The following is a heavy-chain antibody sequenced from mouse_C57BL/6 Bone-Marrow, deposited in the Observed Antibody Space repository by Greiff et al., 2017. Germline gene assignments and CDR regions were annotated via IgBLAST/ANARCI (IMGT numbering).Heavy chain of an antibody. V-gene: IGHV5-16*01. J-gene: IGHJ1*03. CDR1: GFTFSDYY. Sequence: EVKLMESEGGLVQPGSSMKLSCTASGFTFSDYYMAWVRQVPEKGLEWVANINYDGSSTYYLDSLKSRFIISRDNAKNILYLQMSSLKSEDTATYYCARDIPLYGSSYWYFDFWGTGTTVTVSS. D-gene: IGHD1-1*01. CDR2: INYDGSST. CDR3: ARDIPLYGSSYWYFDF.